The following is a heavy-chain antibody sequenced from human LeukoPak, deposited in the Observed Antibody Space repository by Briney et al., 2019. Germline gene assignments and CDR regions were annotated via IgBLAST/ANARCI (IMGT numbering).Heavy chain of an antibody. Sequence: SETLSLTCAVSGGSISSGGYSWSWIRQPPGKGLEWIGYIYHSGSTYYNPSLKSRVTISVDRSKNQFSLKLSSVTAADTAVYYCARGVVRTSSNWFDPWGQGTLVTVSS. CDR3: ARGVVRTSSNWFDP. CDR1: GGSISSGGYS. V-gene: IGHV4-30-2*01. J-gene: IGHJ5*02. CDR2: IYHSGST. D-gene: IGHD3-10*01.